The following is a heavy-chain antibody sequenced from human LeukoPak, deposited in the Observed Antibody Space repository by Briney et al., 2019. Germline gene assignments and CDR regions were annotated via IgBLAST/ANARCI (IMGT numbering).Heavy chain of an antibody. D-gene: IGHD3/OR15-3a*01. CDR2: MNPNSGNT. V-gene: IGHV1-8*01. Sequence: ASVRVSCKASGYTFTSYDINWVRQATGQGLEWMGWMNPNSGNTGYAQKFQGRVTVTRNTSISTAYMELSSLRSEDTAVYYCARCNYVFPCASDYWGQGTLVTVSS. J-gene: IGHJ4*02. CDR3: ARCNYVFPCASDY. CDR1: GYTFTSYD.